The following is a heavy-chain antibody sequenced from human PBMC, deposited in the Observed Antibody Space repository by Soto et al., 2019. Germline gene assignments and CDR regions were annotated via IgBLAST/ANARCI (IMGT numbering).Heavy chain of an antibody. CDR2: IYYSGST. J-gene: IGHJ5*02. D-gene: IGHD3-9*01. CDR3: ARANTYYDILTGYTYNWFDP. CDR1: GASPSLVHYL. Sequence: SEILSLTSTVSGASPSLVHYLLSWIRLPPEQALEWIGYIYYSGSTYYNPSLKSRVTISVDTSKNQFSLKLSSVTAADTAVYYCARANTYYDILTGYTYNWFDPWGQGTLVTVS. V-gene: IGHV4-31*03.